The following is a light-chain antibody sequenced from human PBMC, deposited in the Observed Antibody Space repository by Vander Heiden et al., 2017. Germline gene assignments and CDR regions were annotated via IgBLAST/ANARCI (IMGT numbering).Light chain of an antibody. V-gene: IGKV4-1*01. CDR3: QQYYSTPQT. CDR1: QSVLYSSNNKSY. J-gene: IGKJ2*01. Sequence: DIVMTQSPDSLAVSLGERATINCKPSQSVLYSSNNKSYLAWYQQKPGQPPKLLIYWASTRESGVPDRFSGSGSGTDFTLTISSLQAEDVAVYYCQQYYSTPQTFGQGTKLEIK. CDR2: WAS.